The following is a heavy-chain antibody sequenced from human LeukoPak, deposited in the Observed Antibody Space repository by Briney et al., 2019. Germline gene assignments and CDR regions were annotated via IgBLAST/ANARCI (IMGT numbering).Heavy chain of an antibody. D-gene: IGHD6-6*01. V-gene: IGHV3-53*01. Sequence: GGSLRLSCAASGFTVSSTYMSWVRQAPNKGLECVSLIYTGGTTYYADSVKGRFTISRDNSKNTLYLQMNSLRAEDTALYYCVKASSSSPQYNWFDAWGQGTLVTVSS. CDR2: IYTGGTT. CDR3: VKASSSSPQYNWFDA. CDR1: GFTVSSTY. J-gene: IGHJ5*02.